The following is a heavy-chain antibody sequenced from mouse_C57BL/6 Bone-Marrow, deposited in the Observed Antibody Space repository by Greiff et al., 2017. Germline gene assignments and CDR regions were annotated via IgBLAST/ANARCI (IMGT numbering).Heavy chain of an antibody. D-gene: IGHD4-1*01. CDR3: DSSGNWEAMDN. CDR2: IDPEDGET. V-gene: IGHV14-2*01. CDR1: GFNIKDYY. J-gene: IGHJ4*01. Sequence: EVQLQQSGAELVKPGASVKLSCTASGFNIKDYYMHWVQQRTEQGLEWIGRIDPEDGETKSAPKFQGKATITADTASNTAYLQLSSLTSEDTAVYYCDSSGNWEAMDNRDQGTSVTVSA.